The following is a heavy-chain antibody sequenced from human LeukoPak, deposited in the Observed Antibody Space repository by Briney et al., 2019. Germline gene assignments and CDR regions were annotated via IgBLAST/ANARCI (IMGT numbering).Heavy chain of an antibody. CDR3: ARHRYRITMVRGVFDY. CDR2: INHSGST. CDR1: GFTFSSYE. J-gene: IGHJ4*02. D-gene: IGHD3-10*01. Sequence: GSPRLSCAASGFTFSSYEMNWIRQPPGKGLEWIGEINHSGSTNYNPSLKSRVTISVDTSKNQFSLKLSSVTAADTAVYYCARHRYRITMVRGVFDYWGQGTLVTVSS. V-gene: IGHV4-34*01.